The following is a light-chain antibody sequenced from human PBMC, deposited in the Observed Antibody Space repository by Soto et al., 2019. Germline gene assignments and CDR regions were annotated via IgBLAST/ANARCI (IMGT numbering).Light chain of an antibody. CDR1: SSDVGGYNY. CDR3: SSYAASNNFYFV. Sequence: QSALTQPPSASGSPGQSVTISCTGTSSDVGGYNYVSWYRQYPGRAPKLMIYEVTKRPSGVPDRFSGSKSGNTASLTVSGLQAEDEAEYYCSSYAASNNFYFVFGGGTKLTVL. V-gene: IGLV2-8*01. J-gene: IGLJ3*02. CDR2: EVT.